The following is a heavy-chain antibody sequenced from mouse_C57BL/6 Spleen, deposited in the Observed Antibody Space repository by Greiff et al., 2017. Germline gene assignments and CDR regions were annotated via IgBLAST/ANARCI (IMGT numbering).Heavy chain of an antibody. CDR3: ARHELNWYFDV. Sequence: DVQLVESGGGLVKPGGSLKLSCAASGFTFSSYTMSWVRQTPGKRLEWVATISGGGGNTYYPDNAKNTLYLQMSSLRSEDTAVYYCARHELNWYFDVWGTGTTVTVSA. CDR1: GFTFSSYT. CDR2: ISGGGGNT. J-gene: IGHJ1*03. V-gene: IGHV5-9*04.